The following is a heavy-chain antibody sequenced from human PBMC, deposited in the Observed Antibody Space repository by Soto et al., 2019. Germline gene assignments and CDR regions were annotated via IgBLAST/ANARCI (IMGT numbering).Heavy chain of an antibody. J-gene: IGHJ6*02. CDR3: ARDGEMATIGNYYYYYGMDV. CDR2: INPSGGST. CDR1: GYTFTSYY. Sequence: GASVKVSCKASGYTFTSYYMHWVRQAPGQGLEWMGIINPSGGSTSYAQKFQGRVTMTRDTSTSTVYMELSSLRPEDTAVYYCARDGEMATIGNYYYYYGMDVWGQGTTVTV. D-gene: IGHD5-12*01. V-gene: IGHV1-46*01.